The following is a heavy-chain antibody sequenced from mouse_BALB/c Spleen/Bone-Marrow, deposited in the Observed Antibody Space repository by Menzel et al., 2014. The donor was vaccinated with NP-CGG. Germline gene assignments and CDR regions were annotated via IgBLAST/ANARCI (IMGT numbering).Heavy chain of an antibody. CDR2: IIPSNGRS. D-gene: IGHD2-13*01. Sequence: QVQLQQSGAELVKPGTSVKLSCKTSGYTFTSYWMHWVKQRPGQGLEWIGEIIPSNGRSNYNEKFKNKATLTVDKSSSTAYMQLSSLTSEDSAVYFCARTYGDSPYFYAMDYWGQATSVTISS. CDR3: ARTYGDSPYFYAMDY. J-gene: IGHJ4*01. CDR1: GYTFTSYW. V-gene: IGHV1S81*02.